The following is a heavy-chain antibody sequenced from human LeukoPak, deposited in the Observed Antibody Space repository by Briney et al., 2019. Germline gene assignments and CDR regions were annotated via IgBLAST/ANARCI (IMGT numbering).Heavy chain of an antibody. CDR1: GGSISSYY. J-gene: IGHJ4*02. CDR2: IYYSGST. V-gene: IGHV4-59*01. D-gene: IGHD6-19*01. CDR3: ARGGLYSSGWYSELDY. Sequence: SETLSLTCTVSGGSISSYYWSWIRQPPGKGLEWIGYIYYSGSTNYNPSLKGRVTISVDTSKNQFSLKLSSVTAADTAVYYCARGGLYSSGWYSELDYWSQGTLVTVSS.